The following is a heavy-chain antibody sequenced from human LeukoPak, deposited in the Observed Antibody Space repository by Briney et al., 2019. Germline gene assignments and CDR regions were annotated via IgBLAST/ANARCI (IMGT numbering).Heavy chain of an antibody. D-gene: IGHD2-2*01. CDR1: GFTFSNYA. Sequence: GGSLRLSCAASGFTFSNYAMSWVRQAPGKGLEWVSSISGSGGSTYYAHSVKGRFTISRDNSKNTLYLQIDSLRADDTAVYYCAKDGSGAMPRDWDQGTLVTVSS. CDR2: ISGSGGST. V-gene: IGHV3-23*01. J-gene: IGHJ4*02. CDR3: AKDGSGAMPRD.